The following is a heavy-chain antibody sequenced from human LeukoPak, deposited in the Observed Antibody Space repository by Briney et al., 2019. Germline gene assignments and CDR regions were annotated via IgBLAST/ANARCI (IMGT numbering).Heavy chain of an antibody. J-gene: IGHJ5*02. Sequence: GGSLRLSCAASGFTFSNYAMTWVRQAPGKGLEWVSTISDGGAATYYADSVKGRFTISRDNSKNTLSLQMNSLRAEDTAVYYCAKALNVLVPSTSRWFDPRGQGTLVTVSS. CDR3: AKALNVLVPSTSRWFDP. D-gene: IGHD2-2*01. CDR1: GFTFSNYA. V-gene: IGHV3-23*01. CDR2: ISDGGAAT.